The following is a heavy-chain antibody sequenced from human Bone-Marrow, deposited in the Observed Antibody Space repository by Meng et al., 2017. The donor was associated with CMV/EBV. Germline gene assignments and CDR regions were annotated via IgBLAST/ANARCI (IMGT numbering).Heavy chain of an antibody. D-gene: IGHD3-9*01. CDR3: ATPYYDILTGYWGEYYYGMDV. V-gene: IGHV1-69*10. Sequence: SVKVSCKASGGTFSGYAISWVRQAPGQGLEWMGGIIPILGIANYAQKFQGRVTITADKSTSTAYMELSSLRSEDTAVYYCATPYYDILTGYWGEYYYGMDVWGQGTTVTVSS. CDR2: IIPILGIA. CDR1: GGTFSGYA. J-gene: IGHJ6*02.